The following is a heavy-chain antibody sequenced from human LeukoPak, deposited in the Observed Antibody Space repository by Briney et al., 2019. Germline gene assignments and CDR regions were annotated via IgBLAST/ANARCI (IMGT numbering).Heavy chain of an antibody. V-gene: IGHV3-21*01. J-gene: IGHJ4*02. CDR3: ATSGIAAAGTISLFDY. CDR2: ISSSSSYI. CDR1: GFTFSSYS. D-gene: IGHD6-13*01. Sequence: AGSLTLSCAASGFTFSSYSMNWVRQPPGKGLEWVSSISSSSSYIYYADSVKGRFTISRDNAKNSLYLQMNSLRAEDTAVYYCATSGIAAAGTISLFDYWGQGTLVTVSS.